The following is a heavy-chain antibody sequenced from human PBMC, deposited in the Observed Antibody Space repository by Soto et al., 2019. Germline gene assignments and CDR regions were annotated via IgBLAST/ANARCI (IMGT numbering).Heavy chain of an antibody. Sequence: EVQLVESGGGLIQPGGSLRLSCAASGFTVSSNYMSWVRQAPGKGLEWVSVIYSGGSTYYADSVKGRFTISRDNSKNTLYLQMNSLRAEDTAVYYCASEKWDLRPLEYYYYGMDVWGHGTTVTVSS. CDR2: IYSGGST. D-gene: IGHD1-26*01. V-gene: IGHV3-53*01. CDR1: GFTVSSNY. CDR3: ASEKWDLRPLEYYYYGMDV. J-gene: IGHJ6*02.